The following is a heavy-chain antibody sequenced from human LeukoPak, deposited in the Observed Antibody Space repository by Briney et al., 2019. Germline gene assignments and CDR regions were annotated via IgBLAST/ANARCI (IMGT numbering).Heavy chain of an antibody. CDR3: TRGRLDGSYYFDY. D-gene: IGHD2-15*01. CDR2: LHHSGRT. J-gene: IGHJ4*02. V-gene: IGHV4-38-2*02. Sequence: SETLSLTCTVSGYSISSGYYCVWIRQAPGKGLEWIGSLHHSGRTYYNPSLKSRVTISLDTHELQFSLTLTSMSAADTAVYYCTRGRLDGSYYFDYWGQGALVAVSS. CDR1: GYSISSGYY.